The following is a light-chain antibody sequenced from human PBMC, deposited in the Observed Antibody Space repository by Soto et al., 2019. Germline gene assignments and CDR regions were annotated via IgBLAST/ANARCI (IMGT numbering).Light chain of an antibody. V-gene: IGLV1-40*01. J-gene: IGLJ2*01. Sequence: QAVVTQTPSVSGALGQKITMSCTGSSSNIGAGYDVHWYQQFPGAAPRLLIYADNNRPSGVPDRFSASKSGTSASLAITGLQAEDEADYYCQSYDSSLSGSVFGGGTQLTVL. CDR2: ADN. CDR1: SSNIGAGYD. CDR3: QSYDSSLSGSV.